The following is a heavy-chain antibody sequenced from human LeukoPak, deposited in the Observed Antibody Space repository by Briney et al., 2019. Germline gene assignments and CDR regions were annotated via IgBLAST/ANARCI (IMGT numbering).Heavy chain of an antibody. V-gene: IGHV3-30*02. Sequence: PGGSLRLSCAAPGFTFSSYGMHWVRQAPGKGLEWVALIQYDGSNKYYADSVKGRFTISRDNAKNSLYLQMNSLRAEDTAVYYCARDHYPSSSWYGFYFDYWGQGTLVTVSS. CDR1: GFTFSSYG. J-gene: IGHJ4*02. D-gene: IGHD6-13*01. CDR2: IQYDGSNK. CDR3: ARDHYPSSSWYGFYFDY.